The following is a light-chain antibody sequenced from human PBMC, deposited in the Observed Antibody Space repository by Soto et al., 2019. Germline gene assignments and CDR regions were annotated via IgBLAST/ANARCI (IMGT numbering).Light chain of an antibody. CDR3: QQYGTSPYS. CDR1: QSVSSTY. J-gene: IGKJ2*03. V-gene: IGKV3-20*01. Sequence: EIVLTQSPGTLSLSPGERATLSCRASQSVSSTYLAWFQQKPGQAPRLLIHGVTSTAIGIPDRVSGSGSGTDFILTISRLEPEDFAVYYCQQYGTSPYSFGQGTKLEIK. CDR2: GVT.